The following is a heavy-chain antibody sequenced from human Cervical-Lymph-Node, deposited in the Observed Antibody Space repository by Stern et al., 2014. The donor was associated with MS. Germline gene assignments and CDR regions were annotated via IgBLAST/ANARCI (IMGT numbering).Heavy chain of an antibody. CDR3: ATRGGQLWFLAY. Sequence: VQLVQSGGGLVQPGGSLRLSCAASGLTFTNYAMTWVRQAPGKGLEWVSSISSSGDTAHYADSVKGRFTISRDSSKNTLYLQMNSLRPEDTAVYYCATRGGQLWFLAYWGQGTLVSVFS. CDR1: GLTFTNYA. J-gene: IGHJ4*02. V-gene: IGHV3-23*04. CDR2: ISSSGDTA. D-gene: IGHD3-10*01.